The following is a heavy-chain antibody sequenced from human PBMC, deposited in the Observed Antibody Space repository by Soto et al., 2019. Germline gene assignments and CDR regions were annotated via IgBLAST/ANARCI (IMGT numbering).Heavy chain of an antibody. D-gene: IGHD6-19*01. Sequence: SETLSLTCTVSGGSISSSSYYWGWIRQPPGKGLEWIGSIYYSGSTYYNPSLKSRVTISVDTSKNQFSLKLSSVTAADTAVYYCARHNSSGWNKYYYYGMDVWGQGTTVTVSS. V-gene: IGHV4-39*01. CDR3: ARHNSSGWNKYYYYGMDV. CDR1: GGSISSSSYY. CDR2: IYYSGST. J-gene: IGHJ6*02.